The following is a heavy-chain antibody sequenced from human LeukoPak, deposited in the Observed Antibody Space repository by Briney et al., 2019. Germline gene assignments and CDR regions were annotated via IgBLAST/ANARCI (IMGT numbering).Heavy chain of an antibody. CDR1: GYSISRGYY. V-gene: IGHV4-38-2*01. D-gene: IGHD2-21*02. CDR2: IYHSGST. CDR3: ARRRDSVALWFVP. J-gene: IGHJ5*02. Sequence: PSETLSLTCAVSGYSISRGYYWGWIRQPPGKGLEWIGSIYHSGSTYYNPSLKSRVTISVDTSKNQFSLKLSSVAAADTAVYYCARRRDSVALWFVPWGQGALVTVSS.